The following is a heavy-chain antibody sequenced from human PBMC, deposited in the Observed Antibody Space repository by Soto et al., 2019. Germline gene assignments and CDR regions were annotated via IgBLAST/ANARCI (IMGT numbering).Heavy chain of an antibody. CDR2: ISYDGSDK. J-gene: IGHJ5*02. V-gene: IGHV3-30*18. CDR3: AKTAGYDYVWGSSGLDP. Sequence: PGGSLRLSCAGSGFTFSSYGMHWVRQAPGKGLKWVAVISYDGSDKYYGDSVKGRFTISRDDSKNTLYLQMNSLRVEDTAIYYCAKTAGYDYVWGSSGLDPWGQGT. CDR1: GFTFSSYG. D-gene: IGHD3-16*01.